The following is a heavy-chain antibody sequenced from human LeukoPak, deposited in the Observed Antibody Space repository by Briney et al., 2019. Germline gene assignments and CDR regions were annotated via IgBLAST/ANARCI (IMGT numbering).Heavy chain of an antibody. CDR3: AKDANRAPTGYFDY. CDR1: GFTFSTYA. D-gene: IGHD3-16*02. Sequence: GGSLRLSCAASGFTFSTYAMSWVRQAPGKGLEWVSVISGSGGTTYYADSVRGRFTISRDNSKNTLYLQVNSLRAEDTAVYYCAKDANRAPTGYFDYWGQGTLVTVSS. J-gene: IGHJ4*02. CDR2: ISGSGGTT. V-gene: IGHV3-23*01.